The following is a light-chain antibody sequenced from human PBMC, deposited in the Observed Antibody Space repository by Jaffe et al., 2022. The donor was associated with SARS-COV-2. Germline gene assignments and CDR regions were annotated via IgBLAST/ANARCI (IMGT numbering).Light chain of an antibody. CDR1: QNVLYSSNNKNY. Sequence: DIVMTQSPDSLTVSLGERATINCKSSQNVLYSSNNKNYLAWYQQKLGQPPKLLIYWASTRESGVPDRFSGSGSGTDFTLTISSLQADDVAVYYCQQYYSTPITLGQGTRLEIK. CDR3: QQYYSTPIT. J-gene: IGKJ5*01. CDR2: WAS. V-gene: IGKV4-1*01.